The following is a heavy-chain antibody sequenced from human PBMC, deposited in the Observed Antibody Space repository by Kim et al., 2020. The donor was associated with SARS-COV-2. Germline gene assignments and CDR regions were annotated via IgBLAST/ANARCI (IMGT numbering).Heavy chain of an antibody. CDR1: GFTFSSYG. J-gene: IGHJ6*01. CDR2: ISYDGSNK. Sequence: GGSLRLSCAASGFTFSSYGMHWVRQAPGKGLEWVAVISYDGSNKYYADSVKGRFTISRDNSKNTLYLQMNSLRAEDTAVYYCAPTQGYCSGGSCYSDYYG. D-gene: IGHD2-15*01. V-gene: IGHV3-30*03. CDR3: APTQGYCSGGSCYSDYYG.